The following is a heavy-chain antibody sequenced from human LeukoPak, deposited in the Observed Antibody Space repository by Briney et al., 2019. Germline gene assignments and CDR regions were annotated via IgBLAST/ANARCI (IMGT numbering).Heavy chain of an antibody. V-gene: IGHV3-11*01. D-gene: IGHD2-15*01. Sequence: GGSLRLSCAASGFTFSDNYMSWIRQAPGKGLEWVSFISSSGSTIYYADSMKGRFTISRDNAKNSVYLQMNSLRAEDTAVYYCARGLGYCSGGSCPRRAFDIWGQGTTVTVSS. J-gene: IGHJ3*02. CDR1: GFTFSDNY. CDR2: ISSSGSTI. CDR3: ARGLGYCSGGSCPRRAFDI.